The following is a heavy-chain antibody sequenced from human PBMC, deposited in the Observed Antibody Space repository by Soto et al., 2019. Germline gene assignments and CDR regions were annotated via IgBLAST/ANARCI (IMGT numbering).Heavy chain of an antibody. CDR2: IKHRGIT. CDR3: ARLYGSRGPFDY. V-gene: IGHV4-34*01. CDR1: GGSFSGYY. D-gene: IGHD6-13*01. Sequence: PSETLSLTCAVYGGSFSGYYWSWIRQPPGKGLEWIGEIKHRGITNYNPSLKSRVTISVDTSKSQFSLKLSSVTAADTAVYYCARLYGSRGPFDYWGQGTLVTVSS. J-gene: IGHJ4*02.